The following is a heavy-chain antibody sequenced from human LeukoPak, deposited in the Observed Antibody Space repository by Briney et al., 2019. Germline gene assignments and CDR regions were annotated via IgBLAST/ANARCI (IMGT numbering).Heavy chain of an antibody. CDR2: ITGGGGNT. D-gene: IGHD3-9*01. CDR3: AKWGDFDVLTGYYVPDF. V-gene: IGHV3-23*01. Sequence: GGSLSFSCPASGFTFSNYAMSWFRKAPGKGLDWVSAITGGGGNTYYADSVKGRFTISRDNSKNTLYLQMNSLRDEDTAVYYCAKWGDFDVLTGYYVPDFWGQGTLVTVSS. J-gene: IGHJ4*02. CDR1: GFTFSNYA.